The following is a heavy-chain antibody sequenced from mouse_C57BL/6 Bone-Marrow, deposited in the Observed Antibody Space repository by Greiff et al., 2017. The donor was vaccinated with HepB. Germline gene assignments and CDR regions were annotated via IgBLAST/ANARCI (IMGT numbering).Heavy chain of an antibody. J-gene: IGHJ4*01. Sequence: HVQLQQPGAELVKPGASVKLSCKASGYTFPSYWMHWVTQRPGRGLEWIGRIDPNSGGTKYNEKFKSKATLTVDKPSSPAYMQLSSLTSEDSEVYYCARTAVVATRYYYAMDYWGQGTSVTVSS. CDR2: IDPNSGGT. CDR1: GYTFPSYW. V-gene: IGHV1-72*01. D-gene: IGHD1-1*01. CDR3: ARTAVVATRYYYAMDY.